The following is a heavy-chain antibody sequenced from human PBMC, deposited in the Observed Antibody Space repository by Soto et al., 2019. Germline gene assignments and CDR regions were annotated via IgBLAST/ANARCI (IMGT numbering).Heavy chain of an antibody. CDR2: ISSTTNYI. CDR3: ARESEDLTSNFDY. CDR1: GFTFTRYS. V-gene: IGHV3-21*06. J-gene: IGHJ4*02. Sequence: EVQLVESGGGLVKPGGSLRLSCAASGFTFTRYSMTWVRQAPGNGLEWVSSISSTTNYIYSGDSMKGRFTISRDNANNSLYMEMNSLRAEDMSVYYCARESEDLTSNFDYWGQGTLVTVSS.